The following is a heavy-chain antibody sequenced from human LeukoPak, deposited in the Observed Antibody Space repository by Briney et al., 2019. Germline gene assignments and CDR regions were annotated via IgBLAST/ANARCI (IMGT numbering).Heavy chain of an antibody. V-gene: IGHV1-46*01. Sequence: ASVKVSCKASGYTFTSYYMHWVRQAPGQGLEWMGIINPSGGSTSYAQKFQGRVTLTRDTSTSTVYMELSSLRSEDTAVYYCARDVEATVKGGYFDYWGQGTLVTVSS. D-gene: IGHD4-11*01. CDR2: INPSGGST. CDR3: ARDVEATVKGGYFDY. J-gene: IGHJ4*02. CDR1: GYTFTSYY.